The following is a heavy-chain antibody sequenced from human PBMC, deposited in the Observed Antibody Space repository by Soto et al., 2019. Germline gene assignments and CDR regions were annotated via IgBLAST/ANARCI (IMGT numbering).Heavy chain of an antibody. CDR3: AREPIPIIQLWPSFDY. CDR1: GFTFSSYS. Sequence: EVQLVESGGGLVQPGGSLRLSCAASGFTFSSYSMNWVRQAPGKGLEWVSYISSSSSTIYYADSVKGRFTISRENAKNSLYLQMNSLRDEDTAVYYCAREPIPIIQLWPSFDYWGQGTLVTVSS. J-gene: IGHJ4*02. D-gene: IGHD5-18*01. CDR2: ISSSSSTI. V-gene: IGHV3-48*02.